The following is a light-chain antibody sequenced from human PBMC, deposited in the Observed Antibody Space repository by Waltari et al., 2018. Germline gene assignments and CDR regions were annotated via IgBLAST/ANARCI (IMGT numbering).Light chain of an antibody. CDR1: QGVTNW. CDR3: QQANSFPPT. CDR2: AAT. J-gene: IGKJ1*01. V-gene: IGKV1-12*01. Sequence: DVQMTQSPSSVSASVGDRVTITCRASQGVTNWLAWYQQKPGEAPRLLIYAATNLQSGVPSRFSGSGFGTDFSLTISSLQPEDFATYYCQQANSFPPTFGQGT.